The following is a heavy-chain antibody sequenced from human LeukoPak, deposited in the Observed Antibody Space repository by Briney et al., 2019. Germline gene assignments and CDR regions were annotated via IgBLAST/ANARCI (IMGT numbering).Heavy chain of an antibody. CDR1: GGSFSGHY. V-gene: IGHV4-34*01. CDR2: STHTGST. CDR3: ARGRTGAAALDF. Sequence: SETLSLTCTVYGGSFSGHYWTWIRQAPGKGLEWIGQSTHTGSTNYNPSLKSRVTISVDTSKNQFSLKLTSVSAADTAVYHCARGRTGAAALDFWGPGTLVTVSS. J-gene: IGHJ4*02. D-gene: IGHD2-2*01.